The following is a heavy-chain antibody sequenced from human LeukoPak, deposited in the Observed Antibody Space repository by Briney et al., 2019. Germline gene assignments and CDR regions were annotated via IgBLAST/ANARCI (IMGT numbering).Heavy chain of an antibody. CDR2: TYYRSMWYN. D-gene: IGHD5-12*01. Sequence: SQTLSLTCAISGDSFSSNSAVWNWLRQSPSRDLEWLGRTYYRSMWYNDYAVTVKSLITVNLDTSKNQFSLQLNSVTPEDTAMYYCARDTGAAISVFDIWGQGTMVTVSS. CDR1: GDSFSSNSAV. V-gene: IGHV6-1*01. J-gene: IGHJ3*02. CDR3: ARDTGAAISVFDI.